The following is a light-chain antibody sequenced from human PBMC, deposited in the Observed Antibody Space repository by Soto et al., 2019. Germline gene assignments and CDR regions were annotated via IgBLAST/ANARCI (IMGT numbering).Light chain of an antibody. CDR3: QVWDSSSDPHVV. J-gene: IGLJ2*01. CDR1: NIGSLS. Sequence: SYELTQSPSVSVAPGQAATITCGGNNIGSLSVHWYQQKPGQAPVMVIYSDNERPSGIPERFSGSNSGNTATLTISRVEVEDEADYSCQVWDSSSDPHVVFGGGTQLTVL. CDR2: SDN. V-gene: IGLV3-21*04.